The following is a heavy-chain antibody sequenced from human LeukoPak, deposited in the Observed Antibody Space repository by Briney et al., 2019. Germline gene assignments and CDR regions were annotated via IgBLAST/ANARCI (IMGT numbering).Heavy chain of an antibody. Sequence: SETLSLTCTVSGGSISSGDYYWSWIRQPPGKGLEWIGYIYYSGSTYYNPPLKSRVTISVDTSKNQFSLKLSSVTAADTAVYYCARAEVCSSTSCYATYDYWGQGTLVTVSS. J-gene: IGHJ4*02. V-gene: IGHV4-30-4*01. CDR3: ARAEVCSSTSCYATYDY. CDR2: IYYSGST. D-gene: IGHD2-2*01. CDR1: GGSISSGDYY.